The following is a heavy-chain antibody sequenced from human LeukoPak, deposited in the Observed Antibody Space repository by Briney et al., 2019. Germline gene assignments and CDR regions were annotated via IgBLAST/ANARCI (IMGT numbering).Heavy chain of an antibody. D-gene: IGHD1-26*01. CDR3: ARGGVGATYYYGMDV. CDR2: ISSSSSYI. J-gene: IGHJ6*02. CDR1: GFTFSSYS. Sequence: GGSLRLSCAASGFTFSSYSMNWVRQAPGKGLEWVSSISSSSSYIYYAESVKGRFTISRDNAKNTLYLQMNSLRAEDTAVYYCARGGVGATYYYGMDVWGQGTTVTVSS. V-gene: IGHV3-21*01.